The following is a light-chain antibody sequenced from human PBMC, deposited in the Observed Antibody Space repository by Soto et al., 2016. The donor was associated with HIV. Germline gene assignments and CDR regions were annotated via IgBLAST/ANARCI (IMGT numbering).Light chain of an antibody. J-gene: IGKJ1*01. CDR2: NVS. Sequence: DVVMTQPPLSLPATLGQPASISCRSSQSLVHSDGNTYLNWFQQRPGQSPRRLIYNVSKRDSGVPDRFSGSGSGTDFTLKISRVEAEDVGVYYCMQGTHWPWTFGQGTKVEIK. V-gene: IGKV2-30*02. CDR3: MQGTHWPWT. CDR1: QSLVHSDGNTY.